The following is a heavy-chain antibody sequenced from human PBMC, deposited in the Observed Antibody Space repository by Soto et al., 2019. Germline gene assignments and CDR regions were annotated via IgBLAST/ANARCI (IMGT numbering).Heavy chain of an antibody. V-gene: IGHV4-39*01. CDR1: GGSINSSSYY. D-gene: IGHD3-9*01. CDR2: IYYSGST. Sequence: PSETLSLTCTVSGGSINSSSYYWGWIRQPPGKGLEWIGSIYYSGSTYYNPSLKSRVTISVDTSKNQFSLKLSSVTAADTAVYYCARQDILTGYYNYFDYWGQGTLVTVSS. CDR3: ARQDILTGYYNYFDY. J-gene: IGHJ4*02.